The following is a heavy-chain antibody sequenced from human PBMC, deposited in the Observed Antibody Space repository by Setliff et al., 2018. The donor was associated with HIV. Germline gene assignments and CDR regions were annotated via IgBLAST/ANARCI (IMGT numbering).Heavy chain of an antibody. D-gene: IGHD3-22*01. CDR2: MNHRGVI. CDR3: AGVLSRGYYDGP. Sequence: PSETLSLTCTVYGGSFSGYYWTWIRQPPGKGLEFIGEMNHRGVIKYLSSLKSRVAMAVDTSKNRFSLKLRSVTAADTAVYYCAGVLSRGYYDGPWGQGTLVTVS. CDR1: GGSFSGYY. J-gene: IGHJ5*02. V-gene: IGHV4-34*01.